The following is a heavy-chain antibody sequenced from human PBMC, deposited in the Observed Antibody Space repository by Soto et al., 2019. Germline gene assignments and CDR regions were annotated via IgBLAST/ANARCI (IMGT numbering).Heavy chain of an antibody. D-gene: IGHD3-3*01. CDR3: AKARLRFLEWLPFDY. CDR1: GFTFSSYG. V-gene: IGHV3-30*18. J-gene: IGHJ4*02. CDR2: ISYDGSNK. Sequence: LRLSCAASGFTFSSYGMHWVRQAPGKGLEWVAVISYDGSNKYYADSVKGRFTISRDNSKNTLYLQMNSLRAEDTAVYYCAKARLRFLEWLPFDYWGQGTLVTVS.